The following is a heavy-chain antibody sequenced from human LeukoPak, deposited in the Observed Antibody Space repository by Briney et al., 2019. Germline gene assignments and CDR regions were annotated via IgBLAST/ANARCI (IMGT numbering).Heavy chain of an antibody. V-gene: IGHV1-46*01. CDR2: IYPGGGST. J-gene: IGHJ6*03. D-gene: IGHD6-13*01. CDR1: GYTFTSYY. CDR3: ARDPSRYSSSWYEGFGYMDV. Sequence: ASVKVSCTASGYTFTSYYIHWVRQAPGQGLEWMGIIYPGGGSTSYAQKFQGRVTMTRDMSTSTVYMELSSLRSEDTAVYYCARDPSRYSSSWYEGFGYMDVWGKGTTVTISS.